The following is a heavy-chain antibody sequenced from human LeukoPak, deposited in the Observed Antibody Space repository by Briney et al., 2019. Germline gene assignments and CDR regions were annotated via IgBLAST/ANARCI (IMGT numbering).Heavy chain of an antibody. CDR3: ARGGDSKHLVN. CDR1: GGSISSYY. Sequence: SETLSLTCTVSGGSISSYYWSWIRQPPGKGLEWIGYIYYSGSTNYNPSLKSRVTISVDTSKNQFSLNLSSVTAADTAVYYCARGGDSKHLVNWGQGSLVTVSS. J-gene: IGHJ1*01. D-gene: IGHD3-3*02. CDR2: IYYSGST. V-gene: IGHV4-59*01.